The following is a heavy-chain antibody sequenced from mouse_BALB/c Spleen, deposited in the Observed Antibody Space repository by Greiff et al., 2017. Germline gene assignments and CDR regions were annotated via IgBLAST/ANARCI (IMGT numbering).Heavy chain of an antibody. Sequence: QVQLQQSGAELVKPGASVKLSCKASGYTFTSYWMHWVKQRPGQGLEWIGEINPSNGRTNYNEKFKSKATLTVVKSSSTAYMQLSSLTSEDSAVYYCARQGYYRYLMDYWGQGTSVTVSS. CDR1: GYTFTSYW. CDR2: INPSNGRT. CDR3: ARQGYYRYLMDY. V-gene: IGHV1S81*02. J-gene: IGHJ4*01. D-gene: IGHD2-14*01.